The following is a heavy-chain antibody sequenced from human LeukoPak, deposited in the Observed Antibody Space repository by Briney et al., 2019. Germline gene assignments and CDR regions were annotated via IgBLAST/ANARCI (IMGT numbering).Heavy chain of an antibody. Sequence: GGSLRVPCAASGFTFSSYGMHWVRQAPGKGLEWVAVIWYDVSNKYYADSVKGRFTISRDNSKNTLYLQMNSLRAEDTAVYYCAKDEMVGATTHWFDPWGQGWLLTVSS. V-gene: IGHV3-33*06. CDR2: IWYDVSNK. CDR3: AKDEMVGATTHWFDP. D-gene: IGHD1-26*01. CDR1: GFTFSSYG. J-gene: IGHJ5*02.